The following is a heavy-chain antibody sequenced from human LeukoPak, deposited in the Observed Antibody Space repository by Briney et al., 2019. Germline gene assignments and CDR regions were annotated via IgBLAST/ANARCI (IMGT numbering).Heavy chain of an antibody. V-gene: IGHV3-21*01. CDR2: ISSSSSYI. Sequence: PGGSLRLSCAASGFTFSSYSMNWVRQAPGKGLEWVSSISSSSSYIYYADSVKGRFTISRDNAKNSLYLQMNSLRAEDTAVYYCARGFSPKLERRGGTPLPFDPWGQGTLVTVSS. D-gene: IGHD1-1*01. CDR3: ARGFSPKLERRGGTPLPFDP. J-gene: IGHJ5*02. CDR1: GFTFSSYS.